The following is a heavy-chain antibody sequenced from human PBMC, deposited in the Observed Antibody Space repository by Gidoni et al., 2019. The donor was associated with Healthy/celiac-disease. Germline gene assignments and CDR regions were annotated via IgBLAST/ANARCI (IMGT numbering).Heavy chain of an antibody. Sequence: QITLKESGPTLVKPTQTLTLTCTFSGFSLSTSGVGVGWIRQPPGKALEWLALIYWNDDKRYSPSLKSRLTITKDTSKNQVVLTMTNMDPVDTATYYCARTGYSSSWYQINFDYWGQGTLVTVSS. CDR2: IYWNDDK. D-gene: IGHD6-13*01. V-gene: IGHV2-5*01. CDR3: ARTGYSSSWYQINFDY. CDR1: GFSLSTSGVG. J-gene: IGHJ4*02.